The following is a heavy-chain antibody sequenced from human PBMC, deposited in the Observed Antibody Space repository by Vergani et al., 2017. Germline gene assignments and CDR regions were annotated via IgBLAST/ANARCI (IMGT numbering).Heavy chain of an antibody. D-gene: IGHD4-17*01. CDR3: ARMGGLRPPY. J-gene: IGHJ4*02. Sequence: EVQLVESGGGLVQPGGSLRLSCAASGFTFSSYSMNWVRKAPGKGLEWVSYISSSSSTIYYADSVKGRFTITRDTAKNSLYLQMNSIRDEDTAVYYCARMGGLRPPYWGQGTLVTVSS. CDR2: ISSSSSTI. V-gene: IGHV3-48*02. CDR1: GFTFSSYS.